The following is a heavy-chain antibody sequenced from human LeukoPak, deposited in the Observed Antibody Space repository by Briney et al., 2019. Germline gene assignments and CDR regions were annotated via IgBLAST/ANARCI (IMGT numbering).Heavy chain of an antibody. CDR2: ISGSGGST. V-gene: IGHV3-23*01. Sequence: GGSLRLSCAASGFTFSSYGMSWGRQAPGKGLEWVSAISGSGGSTYYADSVKGRFTISRDNSKNTLYLQMNSLRAEDTAVYYCAKESKGDYYDSSGDPMFDYWGQGTLVTVSS. J-gene: IGHJ4*02. CDR1: GFTFSSYG. CDR3: AKESKGDYYDSSGDPMFDY. D-gene: IGHD3-22*01.